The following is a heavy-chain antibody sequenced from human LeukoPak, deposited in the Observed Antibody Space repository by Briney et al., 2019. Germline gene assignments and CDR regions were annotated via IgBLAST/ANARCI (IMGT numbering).Heavy chain of an antibody. J-gene: IGHJ4*02. V-gene: IGHV4-59*08. Sequence: SETLSLTCTVSGGSISSYYWSWIRQPPGKGLEWIGYIYYSGSTNYNPSLKSRVTISVDTSKNQFSLKLSSVTAADTAVYYCARVNRYNWNYVDYWGQGTLVTVSS. CDR1: GGSISSYY. D-gene: IGHD1-20*01. CDR2: IYYSGST. CDR3: ARVNRYNWNYVDY.